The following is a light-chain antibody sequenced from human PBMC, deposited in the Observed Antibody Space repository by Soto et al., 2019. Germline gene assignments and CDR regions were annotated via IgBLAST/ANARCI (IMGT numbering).Light chain of an antibody. V-gene: IGKV3-20*01. CDR1: QSVSSSY. J-gene: IGKJ2*01. CDR3: QQYGSSPSYT. Sequence: EIVLTQSPGTLSLSPGERATLSCRASQSVSSSYLAWYQQKPGQAPRLLIYGASSRATGIPDRFSGSGSGTDFTLTISRLEPEDFAVYYCQQYGSSPSYTFGHGTKLEIK. CDR2: GAS.